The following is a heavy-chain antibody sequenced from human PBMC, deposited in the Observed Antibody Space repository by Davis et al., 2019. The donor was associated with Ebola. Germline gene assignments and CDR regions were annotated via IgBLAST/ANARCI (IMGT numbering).Heavy chain of an antibody. CDR3: ARDRGGPLVGLENYYFDY. J-gene: IGHJ4*02. CDR2: IIPIFGTA. D-gene: IGHD1-1*01. V-gene: IGHV1-69*05. CDR1: GGTFSSYA. Sequence: SVKVSCKASGGTFSSYAISWVRQAPGQGLEWMGGIIPIFGTANYAQKLQGRVTMTTDTSTSTAYMELRSLRSDDTAVYYCARDRGGPLVGLENYYFDYWGQGTLVTVSS.